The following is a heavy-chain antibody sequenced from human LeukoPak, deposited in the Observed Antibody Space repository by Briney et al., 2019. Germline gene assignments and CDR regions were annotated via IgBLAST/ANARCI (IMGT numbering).Heavy chain of an antibody. J-gene: IGHJ4*02. CDR3: AKDITRRLTVFSD. Sequence: GRSLRLSCAASGFTFDDYARRWVRQAPGKGLEWVSGISWNSVSIGYADSVKGRFTIARDNAKNSLYLQMNSLRAEDTALYYCAKDITRRLTVFSDWGQGTLVTVSS. CDR2: ISWNSVSI. D-gene: IGHD2-21*02. V-gene: IGHV3-9*01. CDR1: GFTFDDYA.